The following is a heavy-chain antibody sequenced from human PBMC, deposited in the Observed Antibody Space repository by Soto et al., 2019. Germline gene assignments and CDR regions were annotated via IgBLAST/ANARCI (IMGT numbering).Heavy chain of an antibody. Sequence: PGGSLRLSCAASAFTFRSYTMHWVRQAPGKGLEWVATISYDGGKTNYADSVRGRFTISRDNSKSTLFLQMDSLRPEDTAVYSCARDRDSSYFPPPYYFDSWGQGTLVTVSS. V-gene: IGHV3-30*04. J-gene: IGHJ4*02. D-gene: IGHD4-4*01. CDR1: AFTFRSYT. CDR3: ARDRDSSYFPPPYYFDS. CDR2: ISYDGGKT.